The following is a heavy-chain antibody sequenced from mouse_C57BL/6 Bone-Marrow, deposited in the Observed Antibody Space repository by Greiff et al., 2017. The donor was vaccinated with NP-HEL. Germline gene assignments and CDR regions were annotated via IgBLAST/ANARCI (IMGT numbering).Heavy chain of an antibody. CDR2: IYWDDDK. V-gene: IGHV8-12*01. CDR1: GFSLSTSGMG. D-gene: IGHD1-1*01. CDR3: ARRAPTTVERGYFDY. Sequence: ESGPGILQSSQTLSLTCSFSGFSLSTSGMGVSWIRQPSGKGLEWLAHIYWDDDKRYNPSLKSRLTISKDTSRNQVFLKITSVDTADTATYYCARRAPTTVERGYFDYWGQGTTLTVSS. J-gene: IGHJ2*01.